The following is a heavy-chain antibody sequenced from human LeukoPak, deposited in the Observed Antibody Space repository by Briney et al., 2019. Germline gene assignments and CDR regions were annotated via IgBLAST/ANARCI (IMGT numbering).Heavy chain of an antibody. CDR1: GYTFTSYY. Sequence: ASVKVSCKASGYTFTSYYMHWVRQAPGQGLEWRGIINPSGGSTSYAQKFQGRVTMTRDTSASTVYMELSSLRSEDTAVYYCARVSGIVGATRGIFDYWGQGTLVTVSS. CDR2: INPSGGST. J-gene: IGHJ4*02. V-gene: IGHV1-46*01. CDR3: ARVSGIVGATRGIFDY. D-gene: IGHD1-26*01.